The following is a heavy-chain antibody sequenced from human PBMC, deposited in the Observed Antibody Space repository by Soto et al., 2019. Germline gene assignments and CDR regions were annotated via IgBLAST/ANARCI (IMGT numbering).Heavy chain of an antibody. CDR2: TYYTGGT. D-gene: IGHD2-15*01. J-gene: IGHJ4*02. V-gene: IGHV4-31*03. Sequence: QVHLQESGPGLVKPSETLSLTCSVSGVSISRGGNFWSWIRQRPGKGLEWIGYTYYTGGTFYNPSLGSRGSISVDTTKNHFSLNLRSVTAADTAVYYCVRDGSHCSGGTCLTNWGQGTLVTVS. CDR3: VRDGSHCSGGTCLTN. CDR1: GVSISRGGNF.